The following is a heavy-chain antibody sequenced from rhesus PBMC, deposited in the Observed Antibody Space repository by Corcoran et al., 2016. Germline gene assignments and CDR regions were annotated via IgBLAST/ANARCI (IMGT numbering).Heavy chain of an antibody. CDR1: GGSISGYG. CDR2: IDSSGST. D-gene: IGHD6-25*01. V-gene: IGHV4-147*01. J-gene: IGHJ4*01. CDR3: ARAGSGSWKEFDY. Sequence: QLQLQESGPGLVKSSETLSLTCAVSGGSISGYGWSWIRQPPGNGLVWCGRIDSSGSTTDNHSRRHRVTLSKDTSKNQFSLKLSSVTAADTAVYYCARAGSGSWKEFDYWGQGVLVTVSS.